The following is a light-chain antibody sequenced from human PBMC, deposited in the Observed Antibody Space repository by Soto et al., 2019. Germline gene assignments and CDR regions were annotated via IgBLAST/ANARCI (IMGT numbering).Light chain of an antibody. V-gene: IGKV3-20*01. Sequence: EMVLTQSPGTLSLSPGEIATLSCRASQSVSSNLVWYQQKPGQAPRLLIYRVSSRATGIPDRFSGSGSGTDFTLTISRLEPEDFAVYYCQQYGNVPLTFGGGTKVDI. CDR3: QQYGNVPLT. CDR1: QSVSSN. CDR2: RVS. J-gene: IGKJ4*01.